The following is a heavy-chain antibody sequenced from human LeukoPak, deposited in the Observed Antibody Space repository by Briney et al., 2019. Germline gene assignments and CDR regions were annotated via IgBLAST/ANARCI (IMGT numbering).Heavy chain of an antibody. CDR2: IYSGGST. V-gene: IGHV3-66*04. J-gene: IGHJ4*02. Sequence: PGGSLRLSCAASGFTVSSNYMSWVRQAPGKGLEWVSVIYSGGSTYYAESVKGRFTISRDNSKNTLYLQMNSLRAEDTAVYYCTRHLINIWDFDYWGQGNLVTVSS. CDR1: GFTVSSNY. D-gene: IGHD3-16*01. CDR3: TRHLINIWDFDY.